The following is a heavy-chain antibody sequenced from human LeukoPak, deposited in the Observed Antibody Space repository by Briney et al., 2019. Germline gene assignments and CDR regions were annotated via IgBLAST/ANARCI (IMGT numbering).Heavy chain of an antibody. Sequence: GGSLRLSCVASGFPLRSFALRWVRQAPGKGLEWVSVITANDETTDYADSVKGRFTISTDSSKNTLYLQMNSLRAEDTAVYYCAKDRRIAAAGTPDYWGQGTLVTVSS. J-gene: IGHJ4*02. CDR3: AKDRRIAAAGTPDY. CDR2: ITANDETT. V-gene: IGHV3-23*01. CDR1: GFPLRSFA. D-gene: IGHD6-13*01.